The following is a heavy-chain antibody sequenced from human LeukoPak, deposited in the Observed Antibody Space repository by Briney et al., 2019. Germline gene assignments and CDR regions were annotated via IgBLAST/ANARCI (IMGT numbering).Heavy chain of an antibody. J-gene: IGHJ6*02. Sequence: GGSLRLSCAASGFIFNSCAMSWVRQAPGKGLEWVSVISASGGSIYYADSVKGRFTISRDNSKNTVHLQMNSLRAEDTAVYYCAKKASGLIRGVIEPYYYYGMDVWGLGTTVTVSS. CDR2: ISASGGSI. D-gene: IGHD3-10*01. V-gene: IGHV3-23*01. CDR3: AKKASGLIRGVIEPYYYYGMDV. CDR1: GFIFNSCA.